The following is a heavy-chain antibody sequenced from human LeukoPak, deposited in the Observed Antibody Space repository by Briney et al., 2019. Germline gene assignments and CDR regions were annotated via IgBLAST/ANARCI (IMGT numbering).Heavy chain of an antibody. V-gene: IGHV4-30-2*01. CDR1: GDSISSGGYS. CDR3: ARWTSQTDDYYDSSGYYYFDY. Sequence: PSQTLSLTCAVSGDSISSGGYSWSWIRQPPGKGLEWIGYIYHSGSTYYNPSLKSRVTISVDRSKNQFSLKLSSVTAADTAVYYCARWTSQTDDYYDSSGYYYFDYWGQGTLVTVSS. D-gene: IGHD3-22*01. J-gene: IGHJ4*02. CDR2: IYHSGST.